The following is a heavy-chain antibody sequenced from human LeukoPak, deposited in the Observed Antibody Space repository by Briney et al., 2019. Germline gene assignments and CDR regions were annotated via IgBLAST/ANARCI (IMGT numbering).Heavy chain of an antibody. CDR2: VKYDGSTT. CDR3: ARDLDWLLFDY. Sequence: GGSLRLSCAASGFTFSAYWMHWVRQAPGRGLVWVSRVKYDGSTTTYADSVKGRFTISRDNAKNILYLQMNSLRVEDTAVYYCARDLDWLLFDYWGQGTLVTVPS. CDR1: GFTFSAYW. V-gene: IGHV3-74*01. J-gene: IGHJ4*02. D-gene: IGHD3-9*01.